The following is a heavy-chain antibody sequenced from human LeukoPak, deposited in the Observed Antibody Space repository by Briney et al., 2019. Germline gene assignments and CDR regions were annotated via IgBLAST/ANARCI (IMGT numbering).Heavy chain of an antibody. CDR3: TTVSPATFSSFDY. CDR1: GFTLSDHY. J-gene: IGHJ4*02. CDR2: IKSKTDGGTT. Sequence: GGSLRLSCAASGFTLSDHYMDWVRQAPGKGLEWVGRIKSKTDGGTTDYAAPVKGRFTISRDDSKNTLYLQMNSLKTEDTAMYYCTTVSPATFSSFDYWGQGTLVTVSS. V-gene: IGHV3-15*01. D-gene: IGHD2/OR15-2a*01.